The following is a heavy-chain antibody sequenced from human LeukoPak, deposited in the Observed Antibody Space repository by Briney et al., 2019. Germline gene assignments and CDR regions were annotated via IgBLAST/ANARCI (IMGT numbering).Heavy chain of an antibody. CDR2: INHSGST. D-gene: IGHD3-22*01. CDR3: ARELNSSGYQLGY. Sequence: SETLSLTCAVYGGSFSGYYWSWIRQPPGKGLEWIGEINHSGSTNYNPSLKSRVTISVDTSKNQFSLKLSSVTAADTAVYYCARELNSSGYQLGYWGQGTLVTVSS. V-gene: IGHV4-34*01. J-gene: IGHJ4*02. CDR1: GGSFSGYY.